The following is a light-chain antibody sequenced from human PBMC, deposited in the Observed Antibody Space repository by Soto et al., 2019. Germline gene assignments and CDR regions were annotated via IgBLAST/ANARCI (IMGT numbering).Light chain of an antibody. Sequence: DIVMTQSPLSLPSTPGKPASFSSRPSQTPLLRNGYNYLDWYLQKPGQSPQPLIYLGSNRASGVPDRFSGSGSGTDFTLKISRVEAEDVGVYYCMQALQTPWTFGQGTKVEIK. CDR3: MQALQTPWT. CDR2: LGS. J-gene: IGKJ1*01. CDR1: QTPLLRNGYNY. V-gene: IGKV2-28*01.